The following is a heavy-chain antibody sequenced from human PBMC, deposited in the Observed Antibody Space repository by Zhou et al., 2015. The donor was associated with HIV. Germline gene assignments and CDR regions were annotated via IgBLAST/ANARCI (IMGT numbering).Heavy chain of an antibody. J-gene: IGHJ2*01. CDR2: ITPMFDIH. Sequence: QVQLVQSGSEVKKPGSSVTVSCKASGGTFNNYAISWVRQAPGQGLEWMGRITPMFDIHTYAEKFRARLNITVDRHTSAAYMELSSLTSEDTAVYYCARDRGGAARPDWRYFDLWGHGTLVTVSS. CDR3: ARDRGGAARPDWRYFDL. CDR1: GGTFNNYA. V-gene: IGHV1-69*17. D-gene: IGHD6-6*01.